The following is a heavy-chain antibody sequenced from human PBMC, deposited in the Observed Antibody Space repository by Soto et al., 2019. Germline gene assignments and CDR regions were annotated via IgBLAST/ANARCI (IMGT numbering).Heavy chain of an antibody. J-gene: IGHJ3*02. CDR1: GYSFTSYW. V-gene: IGHV5-51*01. CDR2: IYPGDSDT. Sequence: GESLKISCQGSGYSFTSYWIGWVRQMPGKGLEWMGIIYPGDSDTRYSPSFQGQVTISADKSISTAYLQWSSLKASDTAMYYCAGLTISMRGVGKAFEIWGPGTMVT. D-gene: IGHD3-22*01. CDR3: AGLTISMRGVGKAFEI.